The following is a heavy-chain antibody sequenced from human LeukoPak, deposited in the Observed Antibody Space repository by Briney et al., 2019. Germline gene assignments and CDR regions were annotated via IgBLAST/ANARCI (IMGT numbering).Heavy chain of an antibody. CDR2: INPNSGGT. CDR1: GYTFTGYY. CDR3: ARASSWYYYGMDV. Sequence: ASVKVSCKASGYTFTGYYMHWVRQAPGQGLEWMGWINPNSGGTNYAQKFQSRVTMTRDTSISTAYMELSRLRSDDTAVYYCARASSWYYYGMDVWGQGTTVTVSS. V-gene: IGHV1-2*02. J-gene: IGHJ6*02. D-gene: IGHD6-13*01.